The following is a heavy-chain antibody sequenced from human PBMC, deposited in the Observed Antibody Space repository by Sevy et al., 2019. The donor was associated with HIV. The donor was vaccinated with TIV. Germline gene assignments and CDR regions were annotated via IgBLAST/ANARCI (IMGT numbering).Heavy chain of an antibody. CDR3: AKVDGVVPVADYGLDV. D-gene: IGHD2-2*01. V-gene: IGHV3-23*01. J-gene: IGHJ6*02. Sequence: GGSLRLSCAASGFTFSNYAMSWVRQAPGKGLEWVSSISRSGSSTDYADSVKGRFTISRDNSMNLLYLQMNSLRAEDTAVYYCAKVDGVVPVADYGLDVWGQGTTVTVSS. CDR2: ISRSGSST. CDR1: GFTFSNYA.